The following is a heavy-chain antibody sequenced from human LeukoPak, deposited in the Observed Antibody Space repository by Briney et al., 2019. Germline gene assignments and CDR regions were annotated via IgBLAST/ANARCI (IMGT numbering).Heavy chain of an antibody. CDR2: IKQDGSEK. Sequence: GGSLRLSCAASGFTFSSYWMSWVRQAPGKGLEWVANIKQDGSEKYYVDSVKGRFTISRDNAKNSLYLQMNSLRAEDTAVYYCARRCSSTSCLYYYMDVWGKGTTVTVSS. J-gene: IGHJ6*03. V-gene: IGHV3-7*01. CDR3: ARRCSSTSCLYYYMDV. D-gene: IGHD2-2*01. CDR1: GFTFSSYW.